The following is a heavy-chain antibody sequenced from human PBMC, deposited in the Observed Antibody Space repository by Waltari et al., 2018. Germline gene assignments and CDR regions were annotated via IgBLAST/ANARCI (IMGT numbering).Heavy chain of an antibody. CDR3: ARSVAGNMDV. CDR2: ISPGDSDT. Sequence: EEQLVQSGAEVKKPGESLKISCKGSGYSFISYWIGWVRQMPGRGLEWMGIISPGDSDTIYSPSFQGQVTISVDKSISAAYLQLSSLKASDSAMYYCARSVAGNMDVWGQGTTVIVSS. CDR1: GYSFISYW. D-gene: IGHD6-19*01. J-gene: IGHJ6*02. V-gene: IGHV5-51*01.